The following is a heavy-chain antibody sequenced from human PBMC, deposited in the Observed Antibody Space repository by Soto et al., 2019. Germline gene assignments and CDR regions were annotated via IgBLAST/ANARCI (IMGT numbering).Heavy chain of an antibody. CDR1: GFTFSSYW. CDR3: ASGPYYFDY. Sequence: EVQLVESGGGLVQPGGSLRLSCAAPGFTFSSYWMSWVRQAPGKGLEWVANIKQDGSEKYYVDSVKGRFTISRDNAKNSLYLQMNSLRAEDTAVYYCASGPYYFDYWGQGTLVTVSS. J-gene: IGHJ4*02. CDR2: IKQDGSEK. V-gene: IGHV3-7*01.